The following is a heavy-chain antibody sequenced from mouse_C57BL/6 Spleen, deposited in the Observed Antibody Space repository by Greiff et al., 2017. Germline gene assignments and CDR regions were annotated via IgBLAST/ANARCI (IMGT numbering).Heavy chain of an antibody. CDR3: TTPYYSNYAWFAY. CDR1: GYTFTDYE. Sequence: QVQLQQSGAELVRPGASVTLSCKASGYTFTDYEMHWVKQTPVHGLEWIGAIDPETGGTAYNQKFKGKAILTADKSSSTAYMELRSLTSEDSAVYYCTTPYYSNYAWFAYWGQGTLVTASA. J-gene: IGHJ3*01. CDR2: IDPETGGT. D-gene: IGHD2-5*01. V-gene: IGHV1-15*01.